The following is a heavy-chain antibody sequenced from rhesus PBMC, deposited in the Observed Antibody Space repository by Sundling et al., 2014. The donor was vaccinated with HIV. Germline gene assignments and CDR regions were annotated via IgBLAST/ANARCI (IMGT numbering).Heavy chain of an antibody. CDR1: GFTFSSYG. CDR2: INSGGGST. D-gene: IGHD4-29*01. CDR3: VKDYVSVGYGSNYGLDS. Sequence: EMHLVETGGGLVQPGGSLKLSCAASGFTFSSYGMSWVRQAPGKGLEWVSGINSGGGSTYYADSVKGRFTISRDNSKNTLSLQMNSLRAEDTAVYYCVKDYVSVGYGSNYGLDSWGQGVVVTVSS. J-gene: IGHJ6*01. V-gene: IGHV3S42*01.